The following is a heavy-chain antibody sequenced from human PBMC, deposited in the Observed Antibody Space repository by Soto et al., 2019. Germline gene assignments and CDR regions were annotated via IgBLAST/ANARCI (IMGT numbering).Heavy chain of an antibody. Sequence: GGSLRLSCAASGFTVSSNYMSWVRQAPGKGLEWVSVIYSGGSTYYADSVKGRFTISRHNSKNTLYLQMNSLRAEDTAVYYCARFWGSYRHYYFDYWGQGTLVTVSS. CDR1: GFTVSSNY. D-gene: IGHD3-16*02. CDR2: IYSGGST. J-gene: IGHJ4*02. CDR3: ARFWGSYRHYYFDY. V-gene: IGHV3-53*04.